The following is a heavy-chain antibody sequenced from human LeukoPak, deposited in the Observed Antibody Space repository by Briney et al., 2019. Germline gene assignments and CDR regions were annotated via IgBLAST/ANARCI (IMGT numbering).Heavy chain of an antibody. D-gene: IGHD1-14*01. V-gene: IGHV4-4*07. CDR1: GGSISSYY. CDR3: ARDPFPTGEFDY. Sequence: SETLSLTCTVSGGSISSYYWSWIRQPAGKGLEWIGRIYTSGSTNYNPSLKSRVTMSVDTSKNQFSLKLSSVTAADAAVYYCARDPFPTGEFDYWGQGTLVTVSS. CDR2: IYTSGST. J-gene: IGHJ4*02.